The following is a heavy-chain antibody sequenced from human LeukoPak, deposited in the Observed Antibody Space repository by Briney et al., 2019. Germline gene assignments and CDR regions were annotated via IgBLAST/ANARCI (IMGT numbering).Heavy chain of an antibody. CDR3: ARDGRDGTLDY. CDR1: GFTFSSYA. CDR2: ISYDGSNK. Sequence: GGSLRLSCAASGFTFSSYAMHWVRQAPGKGLEWVAVISYDGSNKYYADSVKGRFTISRDNSKNTLYVQMNSLRAEDTAVYYCARDGRDGTLDYWGQGTLVTVSS. D-gene: IGHD1-1*01. V-gene: IGHV3-30*04. J-gene: IGHJ4*02.